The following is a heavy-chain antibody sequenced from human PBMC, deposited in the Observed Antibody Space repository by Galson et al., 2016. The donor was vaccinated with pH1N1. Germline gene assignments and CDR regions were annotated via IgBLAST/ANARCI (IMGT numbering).Heavy chain of an antibody. J-gene: IGHJ4*02. CDR2: IYPRDSDT. CDR1: GHTFTDYW. V-gene: IGHV5-51*01. D-gene: IGHD3-22*01. CDR3: AREDPSGSYSH. Sequence: QSGAEVKKSGESLKISCEASGHTFTDYWIGWVRQTPGTGLEWIGIIYPRDSDTRYRPSFQGHVTFSADESNSSAYLQWSSLKASDSGIYYCAREDPSGSYSHWGQGTLVTVSS.